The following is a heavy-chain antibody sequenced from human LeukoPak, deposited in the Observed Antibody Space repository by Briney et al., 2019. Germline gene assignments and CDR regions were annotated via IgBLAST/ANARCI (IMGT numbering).Heavy chain of an antibody. CDR1: GFTLSNYA. J-gene: IGHJ4*02. Sequence: GGSLRLSCAASGFTLSNYAMTWVRQGPGKGLEWVSTVGAGGDNADYADSVKGRFTISRDNAKNSLYLQMNSLRAEDTAVYYCARNRASLDYWGQGALVTVSS. CDR3: ARNRASLDY. D-gene: IGHD2/OR15-2a*01. CDR2: VGAGGDNA. V-gene: IGHV3-23*01.